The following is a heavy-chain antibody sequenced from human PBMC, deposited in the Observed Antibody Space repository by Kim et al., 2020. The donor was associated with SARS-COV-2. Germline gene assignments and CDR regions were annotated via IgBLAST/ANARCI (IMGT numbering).Heavy chain of an antibody. Sequence: SETLSLTCAVYGGSFSGYYWSWIRQPPGKGLEWIGEINHSGSTNYNPSLKSRVTISVDTSKNQFSLKLSSVTAADTAVYYCARGRPVLRYFDWLFSFDPFDYWGQGTLVTVSS. CDR3: ARGRPVLRYFDWLFSFDPFDY. D-gene: IGHD3-9*01. J-gene: IGHJ4*02. V-gene: IGHV4-34*01. CDR1: GGSFSGYY. CDR2: INHSGST.